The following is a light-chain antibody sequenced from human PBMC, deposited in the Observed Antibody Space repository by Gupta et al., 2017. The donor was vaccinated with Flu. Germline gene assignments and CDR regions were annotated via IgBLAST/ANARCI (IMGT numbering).Light chain of an antibody. CDR1: QSVFWDSDKKNY. CDR2: WSS. J-gene: IGKJ2*01. Sequence: DIVMTQSQEYLAVPLGEGATINCKSSQSVFWDSDKKNYLAWYQQKPGQPPKVLFYWSSTRESGVPDRFGGSGSATDFTLTISSLQAEDVAVYYCQQYYSSPYTFGQGTKLEI. V-gene: IGKV4-1*01. CDR3: QQYYSSPYT.